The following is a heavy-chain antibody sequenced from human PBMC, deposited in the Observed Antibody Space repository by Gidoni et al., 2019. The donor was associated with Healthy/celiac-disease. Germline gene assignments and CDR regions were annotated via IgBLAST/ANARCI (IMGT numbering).Heavy chain of an antibody. CDR3: ARKDGETGYYGMDV. Sequence: EVQLVESGGGLVQPGGSLRLSCADSGFTFSSYWMHWVRQAPGKGLVWVSRINSDGSSTSYADSVKGRFTISRDNAKNTLYLQMNSLRAEDTAVYYCARKDGETGYYGMDVWGQGTTVTVSS. D-gene: IGHD4-17*01. J-gene: IGHJ6*02. CDR1: GFTFSSYW. V-gene: IGHV3-74*01. CDR2: INSDGSST.